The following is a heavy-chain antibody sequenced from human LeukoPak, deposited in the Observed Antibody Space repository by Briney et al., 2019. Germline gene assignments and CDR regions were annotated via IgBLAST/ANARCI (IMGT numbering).Heavy chain of an antibody. Sequence: PGGPLRLSCAASGFIFNAYDMNWVRQAPGKGLEWLSFIEKTSSTIYYADSVKGRFTISRDNARNSLYLQLNSLRDEDTALYYCVRDRMGGAFDIWGQGTMVTISS. CDR3: VRDRMGGAFDI. J-gene: IGHJ3*02. CDR1: GFIFNAYD. V-gene: IGHV3-48*02. D-gene: IGHD3-16*01. CDR2: IEKTSSTI.